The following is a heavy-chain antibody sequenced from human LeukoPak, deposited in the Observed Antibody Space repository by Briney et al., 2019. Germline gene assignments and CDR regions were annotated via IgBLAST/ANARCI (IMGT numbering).Heavy chain of an antibody. V-gene: IGHV3-15*01. Sequence: PGGSLRLPCAASGFTFSNAWMSWVRQAPGKGLEWVGRIKSKTDGGTTDYAAPVKGRFTISRDDSKNTLYLQMNSLKTEDTAVYYCTTDYPPYDILTGYFPFDYWGQGTLVTVSS. CDR2: IKSKTDGGTT. J-gene: IGHJ4*02. CDR3: TTDYPPYDILTGYFPFDY. CDR1: GFTFSNAW. D-gene: IGHD3-9*01.